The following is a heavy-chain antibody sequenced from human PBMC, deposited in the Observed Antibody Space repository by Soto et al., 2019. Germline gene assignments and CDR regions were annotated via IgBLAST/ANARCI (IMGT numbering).Heavy chain of an antibody. Sequence: QVQLVESGGGVVQPGRSLRLSCAASGFTFSSYGMHWVRQAPGKGLEWVAVISYDGSNKYYADSVKGRFTISRDNSKNSLYLQMNSLRAEDRAVYYCAKVDSSYSSGWYDAFDIWGQGTMVTVSS. CDR2: ISYDGSNK. CDR1: GFTFSSYG. CDR3: AKVDSSYSSGWYDAFDI. D-gene: IGHD6-19*01. J-gene: IGHJ3*02. V-gene: IGHV3-30*18.